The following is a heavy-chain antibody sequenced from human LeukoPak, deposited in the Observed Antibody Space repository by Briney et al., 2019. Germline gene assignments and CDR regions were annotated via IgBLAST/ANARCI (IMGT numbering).Heavy chain of an antibody. CDR1: GGSFSGYY. V-gene: IGHV4-34*01. Sequence: KPSETLSLTCAVYGGSFSGYYWSWIRQPPGKGLEWLGEINHSGSTNYNPSLKSRVTISVDTSKNQFSLKLSSVTAADTAVYYCARDYGPYYYYGMDVWGQGTTVTVSS. CDR3: ARDYGPYYYYGMDV. D-gene: IGHD4-17*01. CDR2: INHSGST. J-gene: IGHJ6*02.